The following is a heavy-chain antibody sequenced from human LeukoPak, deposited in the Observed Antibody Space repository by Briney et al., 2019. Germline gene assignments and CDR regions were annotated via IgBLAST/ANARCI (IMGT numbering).Heavy chain of an antibody. V-gene: IGHV1-2*02. CDR3: ARLGGIVVVPAAISLYVDY. D-gene: IGHD2-2*01. CDR2: INPNSGGT. CDR1: GYTFTSYG. J-gene: IGHJ4*02. Sequence: ASVKVSCKASGYTFTSYGISWVRQAPGQGLEWMGWINPNSGGTNYAQKFQGRVTMTRDTSISTAYMELSRLRSDDTAVYYCARLGGIVVVPAAISLYVDYWGQGTLVTVSS.